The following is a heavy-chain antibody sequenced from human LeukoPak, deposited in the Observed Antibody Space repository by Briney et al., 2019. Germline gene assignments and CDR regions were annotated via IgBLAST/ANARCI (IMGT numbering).Heavy chain of an antibody. CDR1: GFTFSTYN. D-gene: IGHD2/OR15-2a*01. CDR2: ITSSSSTI. Sequence: TGGSLRLSCAASGFTFSTYNMNWVRQAPGKGLEWISYITSSSSTIYYPDSVKGRFTISRDNAKNSLYLQMNSLRDEDTAVYYCVRDALGSRDYWGQGTLVTVSS. V-gene: IGHV3-48*02. J-gene: IGHJ4*02. CDR3: VRDALGSRDY.